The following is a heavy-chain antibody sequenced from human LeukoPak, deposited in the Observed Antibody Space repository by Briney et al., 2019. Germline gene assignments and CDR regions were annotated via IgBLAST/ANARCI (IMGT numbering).Heavy chain of an antibody. CDR1: GGSFSGYY. Sequence: PSETLSLTCAVYGGSFSGYYWSWIRQPPGKGLEWIGYIYYSGSTNYNPSLKSRVTISVDTSKNQFSLKLSSVTAADTAVYYCARSGSYYANFDYWGQGTLVTVSS. CDR2: IYYSGST. D-gene: IGHD1-26*01. CDR3: ARSGSYYANFDY. V-gene: IGHV4-59*01. J-gene: IGHJ4*02.